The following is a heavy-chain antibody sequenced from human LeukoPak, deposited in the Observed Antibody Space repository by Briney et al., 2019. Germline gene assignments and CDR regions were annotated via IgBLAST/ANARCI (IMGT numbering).Heavy chain of an antibody. CDR1: GGSISSSSYY. Sequence: SETLSLTCTVSGGSISSSSYYWGWIRQPPGKGLEWIGSIYYSGSTYYNSSLKSRVTISVDTSKNQFSLKLSSVTAADTAVYYCARDRWGGSSWYFDYWGRGTLVTVSS. V-gene: IGHV4-39*07. D-gene: IGHD6-13*01. CDR3: ARDRWGGSSWYFDY. CDR2: IYYSGST. J-gene: IGHJ4*02.